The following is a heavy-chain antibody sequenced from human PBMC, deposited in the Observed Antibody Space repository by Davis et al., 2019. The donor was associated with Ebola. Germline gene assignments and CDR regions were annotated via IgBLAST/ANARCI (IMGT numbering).Heavy chain of an antibody. CDR3: ERVGGDGSSHLEGLDS. V-gene: IGHV4-59*11. D-gene: IGHD3-16*01. CDR2: INYSGRT. J-gene: IGHJ4*02. CDR1: GGSISSHY. Sequence: MPSETLSLTCTVSGGSISSHYWSWVRQPPGKGLEWIADINYSGRTNYNPSLASRVTISIATSKNQFSLNLSSVTAADTAVYYCERVGGDGSSHLEGLDSWGQGTLVTVSS.